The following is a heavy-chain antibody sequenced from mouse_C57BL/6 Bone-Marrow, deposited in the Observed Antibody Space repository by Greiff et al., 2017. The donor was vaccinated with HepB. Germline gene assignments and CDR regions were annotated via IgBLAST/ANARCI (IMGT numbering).Heavy chain of an antibody. CDR1: GFTFSDYY. J-gene: IGHJ4*01. D-gene: IGHD2-5*01. CDR2: ISNGGGST. Sequence: DVKLVESGGGLVQPGGSLKLSCAASGFTFSDYYMYWVRQTPEKRLEWVAYISNGGGSTYYPDTVKGRFTISRDNAKNTLYLQMSRLKSEDTAMYYCARRSSNYAGDAMDYWGQGTSVTVSS. V-gene: IGHV5-12*01. CDR3: ARRSSNYAGDAMDY.